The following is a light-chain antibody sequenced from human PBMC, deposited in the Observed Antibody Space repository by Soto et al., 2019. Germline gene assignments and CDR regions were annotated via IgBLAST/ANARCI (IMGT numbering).Light chain of an antibody. CDR1: SSDVGGYNY. CDR3: SSYTSSSTPYV. V-gene: IGLV2-14*01. Sequence: QSALAQPASVSGSHGQSITISCTGTSSDVGGYNYVSWYQQHPVKAPKLMIYDVTNRPSGVSDRFSGSKSDNTASLTISGLQAEDEADYYCSSYTSSSTPYVFGTGTKLTVL. J-gene: IGLJ1*01. CDR2: DVT.